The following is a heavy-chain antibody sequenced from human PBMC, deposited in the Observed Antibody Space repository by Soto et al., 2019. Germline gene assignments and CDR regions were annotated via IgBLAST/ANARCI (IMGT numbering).Heavy chain of an antibody. D-gene: IGHD3-3*01. V-gene: IGHV1-69*13. CDR2: IIPIFGTA. CDR3: ARLLWSGYSY. CDR1: GGTFSSYA. Sequence: ASVKVSCKASGGTFSSYAISWVRQAPGQGREWMGGIIPIFGTANYAQKFQGRVTITADESTSTAYMELSSLRSEDTAVYYCARLLWSGYSYWGQGTLVPVSS. J-gene: IGHJ4*02.